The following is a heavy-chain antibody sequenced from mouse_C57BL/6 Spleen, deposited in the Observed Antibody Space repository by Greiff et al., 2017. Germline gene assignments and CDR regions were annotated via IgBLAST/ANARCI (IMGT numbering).Heavy chain of an antibody. J-gene: IGHJ2*01. Sequence: VQLQESGAELVRPGASVTLSCKASGYTFTGYEMHWVKQTPVHGLEWIGAIDPETGGTAYNQKFKGKAILTADKSSSTAYMELRSLTSEDSAVYYCTRKGIYDGYPCYFDYWGQGTTLTVSS. D-gene: IGHD2-3*01. CDR1: GYTFTGYE. V-gene: IGHV1-15*01. CDR2: IDPETGGT. CDR3: TRKGIYDGYPCYFDY.